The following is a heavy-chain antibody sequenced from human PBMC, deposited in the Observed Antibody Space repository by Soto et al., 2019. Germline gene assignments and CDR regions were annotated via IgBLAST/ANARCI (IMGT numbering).Heavy chain of an antibody. CDR2: IYYRGNT. J-gene: IGHJ6*02. CDR3: ARHSKKTGDFDYYDGMDV. V-gene: IGHV4-59*08. CDR1: GGSMSPYY. Sequence: SETLSLTCSVFGGSMSPYYWSWIRQPPGKGLEWIANIYYRGNTNYNPSLESRVTISIDTSKNQFSLKLNSLTAADTAVYYCARHSKKTGDFDYYDGMDVWGQGTTVT. D-gene: IGHD7-27*01.